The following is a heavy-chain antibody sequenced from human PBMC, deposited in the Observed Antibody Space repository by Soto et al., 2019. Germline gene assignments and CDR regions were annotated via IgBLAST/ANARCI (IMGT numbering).Heavy chain of an antibody. Sequence: PSETLSLTCSVSGGSINTGGCYWSWIRHHPVKGLEWIGYIYYTGTTSYNPSLESRLTVSLDTSKNHFSLKLTSVAAADTAVYYCAREAVRGKDSEAFDIWGQATLVT. J-gene: IGHJ3*02. CDR1: GGSINTGGCY. CDR3: AREAVRGKDSEAFDI. D-gene: IGHD2-21*01. V-gene: IGHV4-31*03. CDR2: IYYTGTT.